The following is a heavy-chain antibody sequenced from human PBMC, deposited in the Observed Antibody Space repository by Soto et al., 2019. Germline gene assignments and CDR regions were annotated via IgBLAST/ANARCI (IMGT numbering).Heavy chain of an antibody. CDR3: AALSVTGGVDV. V-gene: IGHV3-48*03. J-gene: IGHJ6*02. CDR2: IGASGDTV. CDR1: GFTSTGFA. D-gene: IGHD3-16*01. Sequence: ERLVESGGGFLQPGESLRISCAASGFTSTGFALTWVRQVPARGLEWVAYIGASGDTVYYADSVQGRFTISRDNARKSLYLQMGSLRVEDTAIYYCAALSVTGGVDVWGQGTTVTVSS.